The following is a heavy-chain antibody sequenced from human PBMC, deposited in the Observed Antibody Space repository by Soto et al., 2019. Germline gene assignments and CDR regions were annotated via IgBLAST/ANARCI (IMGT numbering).Heavy chain of an antibody. V-gene: IGHV1-3*01. CDR3: ARDWSVQAVAGMPLLHH. J-gene: IGHJ5*02. CDR1: GFMFNKYA. Sequence: QVQLVQPGAEVKKPGASLNISCPASGFMFNKYALNWVRQAPGQRPEWRGWINGGNGNTRYSEKFQGRGTITRDTSASTIIYLDLSGLSSEDPAIYFCARDWSVQAVAGMPLLHHWGQGTLVTVSS. D-gene: IGHD6-19*01. CDR2: INGGNGNT.